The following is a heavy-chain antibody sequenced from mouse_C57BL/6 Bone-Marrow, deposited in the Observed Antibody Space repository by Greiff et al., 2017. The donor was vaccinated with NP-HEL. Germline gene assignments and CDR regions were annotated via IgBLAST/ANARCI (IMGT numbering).Heavy chain of an antibody. J-gene: IGHJ1*03. V-gene: IGHV1-4*01. Sequence: QVQLQQSGAELARPGASVKMSCKASGYTFTSYTMHWVKQRPGQGLEWIGYINPSSGYTKYNQQFKDKATLTADKASSTAYMQLSSLTSEDSAVYYCARFGVYTYFDVWGTGTTVTVSS. CDR3: ARFGVYTYFDV. CDR2: INPSSGYT. CDR1: GYTFTSYT.